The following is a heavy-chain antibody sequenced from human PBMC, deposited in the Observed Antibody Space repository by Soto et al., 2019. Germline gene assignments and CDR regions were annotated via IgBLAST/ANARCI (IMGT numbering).Heavy chain of an antibody. CDR3: TTVMGATFHVYYGMAV. J-gene: IGHJ6*02. V-gene: IGHV3-15*01. D-gene: IGHD1-26*01. Sequence: EVQLVESGGGLVKPGGSLRLSCAASGFTFSNAWMSWVRQAPGKWLEWVGRIKSKTDGGTTDYAAPVKGIFTISRDDSKNTLYMQMNRLKTEDTAVYYCTTVMGATFHVYYGMAVWGQGTTVTVSS. CDR1: GFTFSNAW. CDR2: IKSKTDGGTT.